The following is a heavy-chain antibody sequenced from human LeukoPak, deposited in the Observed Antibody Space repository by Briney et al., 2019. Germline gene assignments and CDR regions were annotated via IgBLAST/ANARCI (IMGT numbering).Heavy chain of an antibody. J-gene: IGHJ4*02. V-gene: IGHV4-39*07. CDR2: IYYTGNT. CDR1: GDSITGYY. Sequence: SETLSLTCTVSGDSITGYYWGWIRQPPGKGLEWIGNIYYTGNTYYNPSLKSRVTISVDTSKNQFSLKLSSVTAADTAVYYCARDPGILTGYYNPYFDYWGQGTLVTVSS. CDR3: ARDPGILTGYYNPYFDY. D-gene: IGHD3-9*01.